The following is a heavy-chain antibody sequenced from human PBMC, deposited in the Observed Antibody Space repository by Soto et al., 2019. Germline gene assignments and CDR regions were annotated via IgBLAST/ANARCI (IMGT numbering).Heavy chain of an antibody. J-gene: IGHJ4*02. Sequence: GGSLRLSCAASGFTLNNYYLSWVRQAPGKGLEWVGNIKGDGSDPHYVDSVKGRFTISRDNAENSIYLQMNSLKAEDTAMYYCARDPVTADWGQGTLVTVSS. CDR3: ARDPVTAD. CDR1: GFTLNNYY. V-gene: IGHV3-7*03. CDR2: IKGDGSDP.